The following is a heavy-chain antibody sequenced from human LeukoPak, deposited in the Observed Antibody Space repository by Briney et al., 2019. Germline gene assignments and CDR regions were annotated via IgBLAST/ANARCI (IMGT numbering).Heavy chain of an antibody. Sequence: GGSLRFSCAASGSTFSSFAMSWVGKAPGKGLDWVSAISGSGGSPYSADSVKGRFTISRDNSKNTLYLQMNSLRAEDTAVYYCAKDLLGYYYDSSGYYSIPGDYWGQGTLVTVSS. D-gene: IGHD3-22*01. CDR2: ISGSGGSP. CDR3: AKDLLGYYYDSSGYYSIPGDY. V-gene: IGHV3-23*01. CDR1: GSTFSSFA. J-gene: IGHJ4*02.